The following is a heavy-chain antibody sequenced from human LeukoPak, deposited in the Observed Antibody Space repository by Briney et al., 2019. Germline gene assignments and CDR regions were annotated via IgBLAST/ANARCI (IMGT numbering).Heavy chain of an antibody. V-gene: IGHV3-23*01. Sequence: GGSLGLSCAASGFTFSSYAMSWVRQAPGKGLEWVSAISGSGGSTYYADSVKGRFTISRDNSKNTLYLQMNSLRAEDTAVYYCARDRASGSYSGIDYWGQGTLVTVSS. D-gene: IGHD1-26*01. CDR2: ISGSGGST. J-gene: IGHJ4*02. CDR1: GFTFSSYA. CDR3: ARDRASGSYSGIDY.